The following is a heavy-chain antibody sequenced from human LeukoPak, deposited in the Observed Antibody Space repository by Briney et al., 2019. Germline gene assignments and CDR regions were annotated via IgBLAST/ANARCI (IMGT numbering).Heavy chain of an antibody. CDR2: INPSGGST. Sequence: GASVTVSCKSSGYTFTSYFMHWVRQAPGQGLEWMGIINPSGGSTNYAQKFQGRVTMTRDTSTSTVYMELSRLRSEDTAVYYCARGDHVRIYAESAFDIWGQGTKVTVSS. V-gene: IGHV1-46*01. CDR1: GYTFTSYF. J-gene: IGHJ3*02. D-gene: IGHD3-3*01. CDR3: ARGDHVRIYAESAFDI.